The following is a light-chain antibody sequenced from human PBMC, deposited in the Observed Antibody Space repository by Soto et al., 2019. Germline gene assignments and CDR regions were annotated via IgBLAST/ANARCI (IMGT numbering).Light chain of an antibody. V-gene: IGLV2-11*01. Sequence: QSVLTQPRSVSGSPGQSVTISCTGTSSDVGGYNYVSWYQQHPGKAPKLMIYDVSKRPSGVPDRFSGSKSDNTASLTISGLQAEDEDEYYCCSYAGSYTLLFGGGSKLTVL. CDR1: SSDVGGYNY. J-gene: IGLJ2*01. CDR2: DVS. CDR3: CSYAGSYTLL.